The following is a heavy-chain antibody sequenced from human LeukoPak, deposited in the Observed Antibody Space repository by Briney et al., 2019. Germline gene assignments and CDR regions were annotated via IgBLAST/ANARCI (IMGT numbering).Heavy chain of an antibody. Sequence: PGGSLRLSCAASGFTFSSYAMSWVRQAPGKGVEWVSSISSSSSYIYYADSVKGRLTISRDNAKNSLYLQMNSLRAEDTAVYYCARDDGGFWSGSRFDPWGQGTLVTVSS. J-gene: IGHJ5*02. CDR1: GFTFSSYA. D-gene: IGHD3-3*01. CDR2: ISSSSSYI. V-gene: IGHV3-21*01. CDR3: ARDDGGFWSGSRFDP.